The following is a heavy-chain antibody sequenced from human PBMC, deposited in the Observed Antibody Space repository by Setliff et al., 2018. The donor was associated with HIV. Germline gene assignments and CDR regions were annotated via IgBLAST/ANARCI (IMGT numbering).Heavy chain of an antibody. V-gene: IGHV4-38-2*01. J-gene: IGHJ5*02. CDR1: GYSIRSGYY. Sequence: PSETLSLTCAVSGYSIRSGYYWGWIRQPPGKGLEWIGTIYYSGSTYYNPSLKSRVTISVDTSKNQFSLKLSSVTAADTAAYYCARHSPTYCSGTGCYDNWFDPWGQGTLVTVSS. D-gene: IGHD2-2*01. CDR2: IYYSGST. CDR3: ARHSPTYCSGTGCYDNWFDP.